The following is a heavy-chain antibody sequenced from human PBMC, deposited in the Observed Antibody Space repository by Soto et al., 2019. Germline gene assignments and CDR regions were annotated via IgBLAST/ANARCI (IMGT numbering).Heavy chain of an antibody. V-gene: IGHV1-18*01. J-gene: IGHJ4*01. D-gene: IGHD6-19*01. CDR2: ISAYNGNT. CDR3: ARALARRDRSGWYWSIVTLVDY. CDR1: GYTFTSYG. Sequence: SVKVSCKASGYTFTSYGISWVRQAPGQGLEWMGWISAYNGNTNYAQKLQGRVTMTTDTSTSTAYMELRSLRSDDTAVYYCARALARRDRSGWYWSIVTLVDYWG.